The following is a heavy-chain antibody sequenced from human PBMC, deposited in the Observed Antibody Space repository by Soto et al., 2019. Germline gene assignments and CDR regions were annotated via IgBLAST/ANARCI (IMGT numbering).Heavy chain of an antibody. CDR2: ISGSGGST. V-gene: IGHV3-23*01. D-gene: IGHD3-10*01. CDR3: AKPCTQGGSRRSNFDH. J-gene: IGHJ4*02. Sequence: GGSLRLSCAASGFTFSSYAMSWVRQAPGKGLEWVSSISGSGGSTYYADSVKGRFIISRDNSNNTLYLQMNSLRAEDTAAYYCAKPCTQGGSRRSNFDHWGQGTLVTVSS. CDR1: GFTFSSYA.